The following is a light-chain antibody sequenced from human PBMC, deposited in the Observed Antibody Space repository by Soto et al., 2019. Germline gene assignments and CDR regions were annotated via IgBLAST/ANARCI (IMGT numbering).Light chain of an antibody. CDR2: DAS. V-gene: IGKV3-11*01. J-gene: IGKJ4*01. CDR1: QSVRSY. CDR3: QQRSNWPPTLT. Sequence: PGERATLSFRASQSVRSYLAWYQQKPGQAPRLLIYDASNRATGIPARFSGRGSGTDFTLTISSLEPADFAVYYCQQRSNWPPTLTFGGGTKVEIK.